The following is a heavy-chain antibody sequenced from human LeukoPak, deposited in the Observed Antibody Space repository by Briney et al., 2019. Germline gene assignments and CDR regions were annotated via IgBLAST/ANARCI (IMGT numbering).Heavy chain of an antibody. V-gene: IGHV4-39*01. CDR3: ARLGGYHDPPDY. D-gene: IGHD3-16*02. Sequence: SETLSLTCTVSGGSISSPTYYWAWIRQPPGQELEWVKTIHHRGGTYDNPSLKRRFPMSVDTSKNQFFLNLSSVTAADTAVYYCARLGGYHDPPDYWGEGTLVTVSS. J-gene: IGHJ4*02. CDR1: GGSISSPTYY. CDR2: IHHRGGT.